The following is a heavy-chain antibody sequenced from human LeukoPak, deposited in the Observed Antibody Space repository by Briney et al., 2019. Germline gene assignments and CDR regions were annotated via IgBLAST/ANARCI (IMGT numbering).Heavy chain of an antibody. J-gene: IGHJ2*01. D-gene: IGHD6-25*01. Sequence: GGSLRLSCAASGFTFSSYSMSWVRQAPGKGLEWVSSISSSSSYIYYADSMKGRFTISRDNAKNTLYLQMNSLTAEDTAVYYCARGPPWYFDLWGRGTLVTVSS. CDR3: ARGPPWYFDL. CDR1: GFTFSSYS. CDR2: ISSSSSYI. V-gene: IGHV3-21*01.